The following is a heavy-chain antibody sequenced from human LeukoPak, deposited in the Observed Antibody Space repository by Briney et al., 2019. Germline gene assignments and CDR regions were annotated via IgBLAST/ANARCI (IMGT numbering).Heavy chain of an antibody. CDR3: ARSANPGYYNGMDV. CDR2: IDPSGSYS. Sequence: GESLKISRKGSGYSFTTYWLSWVRQMPGKGLEWMGRIDPSGSYSNYSPSIQGHVTISADKSIRTAYLQWSSLKASDTAIYYCARSANPGYYNGMDVWGRGTTVTVSS. D-gene: IGHD1-14*01. CDR1: GYSFTTYW. J-gene: IGHJ6*02. V-gene: IGHV5-10-1*01.